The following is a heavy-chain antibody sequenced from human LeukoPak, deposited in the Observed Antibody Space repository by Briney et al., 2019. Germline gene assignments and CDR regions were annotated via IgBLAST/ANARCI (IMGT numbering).Heavy chain of an antibody. J-gene: IGHJ4*02. D-gene: IGHD3-3*01. CDR1: GFTFSSYS. CDR3: ARVSGSSVLEWLLD. Sequence: TGGSLRLSCAASGFTFSSYSMTWVRQAPGKGLEWVSYISSSSSTIYYADSVKGRFTISRDNAKNSLYLQMNSLRDEDTAVYYCARVSGSSVLEWLLDWGQGTLVTVSS. V-gene: IGHV3-48*02. CDR2: ISSSSSTI.